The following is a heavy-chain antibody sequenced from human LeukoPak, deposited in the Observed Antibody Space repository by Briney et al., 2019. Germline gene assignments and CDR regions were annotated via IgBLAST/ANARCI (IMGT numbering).Heavy chain of an antibody. D-gene: IGHD5-24*01. CDR1: GGSISSYY. V-gene: IGHV4-59*08. J-gene: IGHJ4*02. Sequence: SETLSLTCTVSGGSISSYYWSWIRPPPGKGRWWIGYIYYSGSTKYNPSLKSRVSISVDTSKNQFSLKLSSVTAADTAVYYCARGAGAGYNLQPFDYWGQGTLVTVSS. CDR2: IYYSGST. CDR3: ARGAGAGYNLQPFDY.